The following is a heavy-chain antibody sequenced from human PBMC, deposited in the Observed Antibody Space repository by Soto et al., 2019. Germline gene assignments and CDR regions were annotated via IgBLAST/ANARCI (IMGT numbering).Heavy chain of an antibody. CDR3: ARALYYYDSSGYYYVEDY. CDR2: IYYSGST. CDR1: GGSISSGDYY. V-gene: IGHV4-30-4*01. D-gene: IGHD3-22*01. J-gene: IGHJ4*02. Sequence: PSETLSLTCTVSGGSISSGDYYWSWIRQPPGKGLEWIGYIYYSGSTYYNPSLKSRVTISVDTSKNQFSLKLSSVTAADTAVYYCARALYYYDSSGYYYVEDYWGQGTLVTVSS.